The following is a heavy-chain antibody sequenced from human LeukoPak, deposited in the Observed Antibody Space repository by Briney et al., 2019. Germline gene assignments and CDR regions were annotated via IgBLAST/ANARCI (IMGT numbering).Heavy chain of an antibody. CDR1: GYTFTSYY. J-gene: IGHJ4*02. Sequence: ASVKVSCKASGYTFTSYYMHWVRQAPGQGLEWMGMIYPRDGSTSYAQNFQDRVTVTRDTSTTTVHMELSGLRSEDTAVYYCARDQEGFDYWGQGTLVTVSS. V-gene: IGHV1-46*01. CDR3: ARDQEGFDY. CDR2: IYPRDGST.